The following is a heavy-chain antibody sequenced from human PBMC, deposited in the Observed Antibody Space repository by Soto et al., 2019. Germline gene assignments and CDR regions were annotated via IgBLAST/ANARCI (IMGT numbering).Heavy chain of an antibody. Sequence: PSETLSLTCTVSGGSISSGGYYWSWIRQHPGKGLEWIGYIYYSGSTYYNPSLKSRVTISVDTSKNQLSLKLSSVTAADTAVYYCARGRYDILTGYSSFDYWGQGTLVTVSS. D-gene: IGHD3-9*01. CDR2: IYYSGST. CDR3: ARGRYDILTGYSSFDY. CDR1: GGSISSGGYY. V-gene: IGHV4-31*03. J-gene: IGHJ4*02.